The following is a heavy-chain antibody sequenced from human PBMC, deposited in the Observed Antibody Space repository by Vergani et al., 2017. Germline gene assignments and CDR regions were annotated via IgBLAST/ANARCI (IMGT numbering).Heavy chain of an antibody. CDR3: AKNHGISTTRHYYAMDV. D-gene: IGHD2-8*01. CDR2: ISPGSSTV. CDR1: GFKFSDHY. Sequence: LEESGGGSVKPGGSLRLSCAASGFKFSDHYMSWIRQAPGKGLEWVSHISPGSSTVSYTDSVTGRFTVSRDNDNNSLTLAMKTLRVEDTAVYYYAKNHGISTTRHYYAMDVWGQGTTVTVSS. J-gene: IGHJ6*01. V-gene: IGHV3-11*04.